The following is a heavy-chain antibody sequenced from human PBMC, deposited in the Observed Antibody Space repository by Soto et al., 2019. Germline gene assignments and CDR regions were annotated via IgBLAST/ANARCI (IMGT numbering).Heavy chain of an antibody. J-gene: IGHJ6*02. CDR3: AKDMSGTGSYYIYGMDV. CDR2: ISASGGST. D-gene: IGHD3-10*01. CDR1: GFTFSSYA. V-gene: IGHV3-23*04. Sequence: EVQLVDSGGGLVQPGGSLRLSCAASGFTFSSYAMSWVRQAPGKGQEWVSTISASGGSTYHPDSGKGRFTISRDNSKNTLYLPMNSLTGEATAASYRAKDMSGTGSYYIYGMDVWGQWTTVTVS.